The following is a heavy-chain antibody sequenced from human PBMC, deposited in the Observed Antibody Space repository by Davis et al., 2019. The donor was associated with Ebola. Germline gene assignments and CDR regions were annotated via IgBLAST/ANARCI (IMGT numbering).Heavy chain of an antibody. CDR3: ARDSTNYYITGAFDI. CDR1: GFNFSTYA. CDR2: MSYDGTFK. D-gene: IGHD2/OR15-2a*01. J-gene: IGHJ3*02. Sequence: PGGSLRLSCAASGFNFSTYAIHWVRQPSGKGLEWVAVMSYDGTFKYYAESVKGRFSISRDNSKNTLFLQMSSLRAEDTAVYYCARDSTNYYITGAFDIWGQGTMVTVSS. V-gene: IGHV3-30-3*01.